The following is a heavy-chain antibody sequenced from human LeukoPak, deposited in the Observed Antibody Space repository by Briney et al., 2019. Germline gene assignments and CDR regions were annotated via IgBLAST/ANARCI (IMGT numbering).Heavy chain of an antibody. J-gene: IGHJ3*02. Sequence: GGSLRLSCVASGSTFSTYSMNWVRQAPGKGLEWVAYIKSSGSPIYYADSVKGRFTISRDNAKNSLYLQMNSLRAEDTAVYYCAKDKTTTSDAFDIWGQGTMVTVSS. CDR3: AKDKTTTSDAFDI. CDR1: GSTFSTYS. D-gene: IGHD1-26*01. CDR2: IKSSGSPI. V-gene: IGHV3-48*04.